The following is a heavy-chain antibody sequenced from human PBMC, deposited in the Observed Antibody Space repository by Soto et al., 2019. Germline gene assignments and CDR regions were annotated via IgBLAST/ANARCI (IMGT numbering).Heavy chain of an antibody. V-gene: IGHV3-23*01. J-gene: IGHJ6*03. CDR3: AKNGYFEWTGYMDV. Sequence: GGSLRLSCAASGFTFSSYAMSWVRQAPGKGLEWVSAISGSGGSTYYADSVKGRFTISRDNSKNTLYLQMNSLRAEDTAVYYCAKNGYFEWTGYMDVWGKGTTVTVSS. CDR1: GFTFSSYA. D-gene: IGHD3-9*01. CDR2: ISGSGGST.